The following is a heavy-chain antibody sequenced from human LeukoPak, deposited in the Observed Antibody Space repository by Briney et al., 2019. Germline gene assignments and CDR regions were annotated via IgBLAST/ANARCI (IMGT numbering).Heavy chain of an antibody. CDR1: GFTFSSYA. CDR2: ISGSGGST. Sequence: PGGSLRLSCAASGFTFSSYAMSWVRQALGKGLEWVSAISGSGGSTYYADSVKGRFTISRDNSKNTLYLQMNSLRAEDTAVYYCAKDPQYYYDSSGSLAFDIWGQGTMVTVSS. CDR3: AKDPQYYYDSSGSLAFDI. J-gene: IGHJ3*02. V-gene: IGHV3-23*01. D-gene: IGHD3-22*01.